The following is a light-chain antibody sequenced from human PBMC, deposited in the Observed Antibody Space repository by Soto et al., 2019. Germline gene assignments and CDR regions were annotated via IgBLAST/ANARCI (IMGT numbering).Light chain of an antibody. CDR2: DVN. CDR1: SSDIGDYNY. V-gene: IGLV2-11*01. J-gene: IGLJ1*01. CDR3: FSYAGRYLYV. Sequence: QSALTQPRSVSGSPGQTVTISCTGTSSDIGDYNYVSWYQQHPGKVPKVMIYDVNKRPSGVPDRFSGSKSDNTAPLTISGLQAEDEADYYCFSYAGRYLYVFGSGTKV.